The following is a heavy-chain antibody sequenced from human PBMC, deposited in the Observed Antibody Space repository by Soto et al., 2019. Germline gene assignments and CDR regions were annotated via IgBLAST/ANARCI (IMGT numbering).Heavy chain of an antibody. J-gene: IGHJ3*01. CDR2: ISAYNGNT. V-gene: IGHV1-18*04. D-gene: IGHD3-3*01. Sequence: QVHLVQSGAEVKKPGASVKVSCKSSGYTFTSYGISWVRQAPGQGLEWMGWISAYNGNTHYAENVQGRLTMTTDKAKTTVYMELRRLRSDDAAMYYSARDSDDFPLGDVFDFWGQGTMVTVS. CDR1: GYTFTSYG. CDR3: ARDSDDFPLGDVFDF.